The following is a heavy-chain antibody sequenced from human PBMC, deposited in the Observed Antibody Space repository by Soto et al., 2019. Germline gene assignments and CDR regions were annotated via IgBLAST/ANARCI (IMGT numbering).Heavy chain of an antibody. V-gene: IGHV4-59*01. CDR3: ARVDSSSWYGGVYYYYGMDV. J-gene: IGHJ6*02. D-gene: IGHD6-13*01. CDR1: GGSISSYY. CDR2: IYYSGST. Sequence: SLTCTVSGGSISSYYWSWIRQPPGKGLEWIGYIYYSGSTNYNPSLKSRVTISVDTSKNQFSLKLSSVTAADTAVYYCARVDSSSWYGGVYYYYGMDVWGQGTRVTVSS.